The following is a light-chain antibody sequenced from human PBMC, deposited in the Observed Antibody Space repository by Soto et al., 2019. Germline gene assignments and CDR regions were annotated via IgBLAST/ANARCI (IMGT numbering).Light chain of an antibody. V-gene: IGLV2-23*02. CDR3: CSYAGSTTSLYV. CDR2: EVS. CDR1: NSDVGSYYL. Sequence: QSALTQPASVSGSPGKSIPISCPGTNSDVGSYYLVPWYQQPPGKAPNLVIYEVSQRPSGVSNRFSGSKSGNTASLTISGLQAEDEADYYCCSYAGSTTSLYVFGTGTKVTVL. J-gene: IGLJ1*01.